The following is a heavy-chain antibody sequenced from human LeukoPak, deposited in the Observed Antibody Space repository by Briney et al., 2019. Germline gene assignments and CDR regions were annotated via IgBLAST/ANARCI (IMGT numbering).Heavy chain of an antibody. CDR2: IIQDGSEK. CDR1: GFIFSSYW. CDR3: ARVQGHPPNGLDI. D-gene: IGHD2-8*01. J-gene: IGHJ3*02. V-gene: IGHV3-7*01. Sequence: GGSLRLSCAASGFIFSSYWMSWVRQAPGKGLEWVANIIQDGSEKYYVDSVKGRFTISRDNAKNTLYLQMNSLRAEDTAVYYCARVQGHPPNGLDIWGQGTMVTVSS.